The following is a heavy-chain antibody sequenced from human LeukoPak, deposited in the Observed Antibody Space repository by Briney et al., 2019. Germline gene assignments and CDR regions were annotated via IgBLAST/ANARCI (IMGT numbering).Heavy chain of an antibody. Sequence: GGSLRLSWAASGFTFSSYAIHWVRQAPGKGLEWVAVISYDGSNKYYADSVKGRFTISRDNSKNTLYLQVNSLRAEDTAAYYCARETGSAVGSTDFDYWGQGTLVTVSS. CDR2: ISYDGSNK. D-gene: IGHD4-17*01. V-gene: IGHV3-30-3*01. CDR1: GFTFSSYA. CDR3: ARETGSAVGSTDFDY. J-gene: IGHJ4*02.